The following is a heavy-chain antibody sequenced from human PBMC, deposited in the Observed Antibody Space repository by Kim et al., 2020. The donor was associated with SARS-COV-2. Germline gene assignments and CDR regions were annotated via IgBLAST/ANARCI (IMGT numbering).Heavy chain of an antibody. CDR3: ARGGGYSYGAIDY. Sequence: YHPSLTSRGTISVDTSKHQFSLQLSSVTAADAAVYYCARGGGYSYGAIDYWGQGTLVTVSS. V-gene: IGHV4-34*01. D-gene: IGHD5-18*01. J-gene: IGHJ4*02.